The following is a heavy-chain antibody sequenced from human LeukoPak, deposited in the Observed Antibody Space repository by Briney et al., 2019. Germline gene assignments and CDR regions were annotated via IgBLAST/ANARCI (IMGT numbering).Heavy chain of an antibody. J-gene: IGHJ5*02. Sequence: SQTLSLTCAVSGGSITSGGSSWTWLRQPPGEGLEWIGYIYQSGSTYYNPSLKSRVTLSLDRSKNQFSLNLTTLTAADTAVYYCARGNDYERGRGLDPWGQGTLVTVSS. D-gene: IGHD4-17*01. V-gene: IGHV4-30-2*01. CDR2: IYQSGST. CDR1: GGSITSGGSS. CDR3: ARGNDYERGRGLDP.